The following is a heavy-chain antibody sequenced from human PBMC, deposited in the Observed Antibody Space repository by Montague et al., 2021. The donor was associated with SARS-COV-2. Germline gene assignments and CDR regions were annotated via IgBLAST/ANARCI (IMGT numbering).Heavy chain of an antibody. Sequence: SETLSLTCTVSGGSITSYYWSWIRQPPGKGLECIGYIYYSGSTNXNPSLKSRVTISVDTSKNQFSLKLSSVTAADTAVYYCARQRRYQLPITSFGVVMAAAFDIWGQGTMVTVSS. V-gene: IGHV4-59*08. CDR3: ARQRRYQLPITSFGVVMAAAFDI. CDR1: GGSITSYY. CDR2: IYYSGST. J-gene: IGHJ3*02. D-gene: IGHD3-3*01.